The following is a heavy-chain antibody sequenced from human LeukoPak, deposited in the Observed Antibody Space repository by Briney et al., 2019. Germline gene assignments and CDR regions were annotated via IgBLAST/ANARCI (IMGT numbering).Heavy chain of an antibody. CDR2: INPKSGGT. CDR3: ARDAVVVPAALWFDP. J-gene: IGHJ5*02. D-gene: IGHD2-2*01. V-gene: IGHV1-2*02. Sequence: ASVKVSCKTSGNNLGGFSIHWVRQAPGQGLEWMGWINPKSGGTSYGQPFQGRVTMTRDTSISTAYMELSRLRSDDTAVYYCARDAVVVPAALWFDPWGQGTLVTVSS. CDR1: GNNLGGFS.